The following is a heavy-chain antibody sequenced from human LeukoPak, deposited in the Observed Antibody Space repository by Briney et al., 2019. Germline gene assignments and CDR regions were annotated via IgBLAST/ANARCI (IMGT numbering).Heavy chain of an antibody. D-gene: IGHD3-10*01. CDR2: INPSGGST. J-gene: IGHJ5*02. CDR1: GYTFTSYY. Sequence: ASVTVSCKASGYTFTSYYMHWVRQAPGQGLEWMGIINPSGGSTSYTQKLQGRVTMTRDMSTSTVYMELSSLRSEDTAVYYCARGRPPNSGTNWFDPWGQGTLVTVSS. V-gene: IGHV1-46*04. CDR3: ARGRPPNSGTNWFDP.